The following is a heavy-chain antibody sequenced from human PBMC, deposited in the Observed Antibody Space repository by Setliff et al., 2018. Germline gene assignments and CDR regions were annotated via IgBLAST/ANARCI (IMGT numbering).Heavy chain of an antibody. CDR3: ALTTLSLCSGGTCPNAFDI. D-gene: IGHD2-15*01. CDR2: ISGSNGVT. V-gene: IGHV1-18*01. CDR1: GYMFTSSG. Sequence: PRPSVKVSCNASGYMFTSSGINWVRQAPGQGLEWMGWISGSNGVTKYAQKLQGRVTLATDTSTNMAYLELSSLRSDDTAVYFCALTTLSLCSGGTCPNAFDIWGQGTMVTVSS. J-gene: IGHJ3*02.